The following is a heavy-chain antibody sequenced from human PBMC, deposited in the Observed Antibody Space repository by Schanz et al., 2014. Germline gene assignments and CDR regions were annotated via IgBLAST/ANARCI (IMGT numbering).Heavy chain of an antibody. V-gene: IGHV1-69*02. CDR1: GGTFSSYT. Sequence: QVQLVQSGAEVKKPGSSVKVSCKASGGTFSSYTINWVRQAPGQGLEWMGRIIPILGITNVAQTFQDRVTITADKSTSTAYMELSSLRSEDTAVYYCASGEARVTSSGVVIVPMNVWGKGTTVIVSS. D-gene: IGHD3-3*01. J-gene: IGHJ6*03. CDR2: IIPILGIT. CDR3: ASGEARVTSSGVVIVPMNV.